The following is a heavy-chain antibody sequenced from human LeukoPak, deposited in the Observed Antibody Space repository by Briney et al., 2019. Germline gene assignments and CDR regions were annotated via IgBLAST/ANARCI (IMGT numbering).Heavy chain of an antibody. D-gene: IGHD3-10*01. V-gene: IGHV3-48*03. CDR2: ISSSGSTI. Sequence: GGSLRLSCAASGFTFSSYEMNWVRQAPGKGREGVSYISSSGSTIYYADSVKGRFTISRDNAKNSLYLQMNSLRAEDTAVYYRARGADGSGSWLDYWGQGTLVTVSS. J-gene: IGHJ4*02. CDR1: GFTFSSYE. CDR3: ARGADGSGSWLDY.